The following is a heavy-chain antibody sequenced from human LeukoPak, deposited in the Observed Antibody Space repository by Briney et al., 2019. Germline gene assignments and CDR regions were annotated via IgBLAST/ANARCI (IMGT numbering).Heavy chain of an antibody. V-gene: IGHV3-21*01. CDR2: ISSRSDYI. CDR3: ARDSSWYDY. J-gene: IGHJ4*02. D-gene: IGHD6-13*01. CDR1: GFSFSTYS. Sequence: GGSLRLSCAASGFSFSTYSTNWVRQAPGKGLEWVSSISSRSDYIYYADSVKGRFTISRDNAKNSLYLQVSSLRAEDTAVYYCARDSSWYDYWGQGTLVTVSS.